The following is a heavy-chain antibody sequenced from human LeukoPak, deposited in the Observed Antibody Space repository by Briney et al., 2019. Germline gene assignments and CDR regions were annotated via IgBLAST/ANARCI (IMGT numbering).Heavy chain of an antibody. Sequence: GESLKISCKGSGYSFTSYWIGWVRQMPGKGLEWMGIIYPGDSDTRYSPSFQGQVTISADKSISTAYLQWSSLKASDTAMYYCARFMSIAAAGISTARTGFDYWGQGTLVTVSS. J-gene: IGHJ4*02. CDR2: IYPGDSDT. CDR3: ARFMSIAAAGISTARTGFDY. CDR1: GYSFTSYW. D-gene: IGHD6-13*01. V-gene: IGHV5-51*01.